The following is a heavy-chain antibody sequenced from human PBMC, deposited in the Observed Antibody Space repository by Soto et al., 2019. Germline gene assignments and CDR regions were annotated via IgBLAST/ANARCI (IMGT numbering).Heavy chain of an antibody. J-gene: IGHJ5*02. V-gene: IGHV4-39*01. CDR1: GGSISSSSYY. Sequence: PSETLSLTCTVSGGSISSSSYYWGWIRQPPGKGLEWIGSIYYSGSTYYNPSLKSRVTISVDTSKNQFSLKLSSVTAADTAVYYCASQDYCSGGSCPFDPWGQGTLVTVSS. CDR2: IYYSGST. D-gene: IGHD2-15*01. CDR3: ASQDYCSGGSCPFDP.